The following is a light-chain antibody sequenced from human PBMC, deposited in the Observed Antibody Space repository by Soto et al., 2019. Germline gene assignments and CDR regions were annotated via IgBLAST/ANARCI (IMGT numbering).Light chain of an antibody. J-gene: IGKJ1*01. CDR2: GAS. Sequence: ESVSPQSPGTLSLSPGERAPLSCRASPSVSSYIAWYQKKPGQAPRILIYGASTRATGIPARFSGSGSGTDFNLTISRLETEEFAVYECQQLDTSPWTVGHGTKVEIK. V-gene: IGKV3-20*01. CDR3: QQLDTSPWT. CDR1: PSVSSY.